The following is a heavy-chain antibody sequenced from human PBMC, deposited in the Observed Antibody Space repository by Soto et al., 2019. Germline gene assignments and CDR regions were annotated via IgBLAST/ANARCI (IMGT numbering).Heavy chain of an antibody. Sequence: QLQLQESGPGLVKPSETLSLTCTVSGGSISSSSYYWGWIRQPPGKGLEWIGSIYYSGSTYYNPSLKSRVTISVDTTKIQFSVKRSSVTAADTAVYYCARGKYCSGGSCYSIKDFYYYMDVWGKGTTVTVSS. CDR2: IYYSGST. CDR3: ARGKYCSGGSCYSIKDFYYYMDV. V-gene: IGHV4-39*01. CDR1: GGSISSSSYY. J-gene: IGHJ6*03. D-gene: IGHD2-15*01.